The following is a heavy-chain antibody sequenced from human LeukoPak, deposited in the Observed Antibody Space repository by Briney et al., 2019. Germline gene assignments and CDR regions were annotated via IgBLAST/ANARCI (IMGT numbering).Heavy chain of an antibody. V-gene: IGHV4-39*01. CDR1: GGSISSTTYY. D-gene: IGHD3-10*01. Sequence: PSETLSLTSSVSGGSISSTTYYWGWIRQPPGKGLEWIRSIYYSGNTHYNPSLKSRVTISVDTSRNQFSLKLTSLTAADKAVYYCAIRTDYYGSGSYQNWFDPWGQGILVTVSS. CDR3: AIRTDYYGSGSYQNWFDP. CDR2: IYYSGNT. J-gene: IGHJ5*02.